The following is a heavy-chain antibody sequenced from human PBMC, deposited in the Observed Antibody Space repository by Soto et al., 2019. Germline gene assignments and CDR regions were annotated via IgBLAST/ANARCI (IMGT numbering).Heavy chain of an antibody. J-gene: IGHJ5*02. Sequence: SETLSLTCTVSGGSISSGGYYWSWIRQHPGKGLEWIGYIYYSGSTYYNPSLKSRVTISVDTSKNQFSLKLSSVTAADTAVYYCAREEYCSGGSSYNWFDPWGQGTLVTVSS. CDR1: GGSISSGGYY. V-gene: IGHV4-31*03. D-gene: IGHD2-15*01. CDR2: IYYSGST. CDR3: AREEYCSGGSSYNWFDP.